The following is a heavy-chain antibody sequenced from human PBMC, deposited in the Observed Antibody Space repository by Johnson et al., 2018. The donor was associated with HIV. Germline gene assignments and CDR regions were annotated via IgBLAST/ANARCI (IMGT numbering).Heavy chain of an antibody. CDR3: ANVYASSVPAPGI. CDR1: GFTFSSYG. Sequence: QVQLVESGGGVVQPGRSLRLSCAASGFTFSSYGMHWVRQAPGKGLEWVAVISYDGSNKYYADSVKGRFTISRDNSKNTLYLQMNSLRAEDTVVYYCANVYASSVPAPGIWGQGTMVTVSS. J-gene: IGHJ3*02. CDR2: ISYDGSNK. D-gene: IGHD2-8*01. V-gene: IGHV3-30*18.